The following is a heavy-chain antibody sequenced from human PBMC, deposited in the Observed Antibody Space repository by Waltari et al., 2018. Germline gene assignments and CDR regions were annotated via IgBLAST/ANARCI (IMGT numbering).Heavy chain of an antibody. J-gene: IGHJ4*02. Sequence: LQLQESGPGLVKPSETLSLTCTVSGDPISSNTYSWAWVRQPPGEGLEWIATISSGGSPSYRPSLKSRVTISIDTAKNHYSLVLTSGTAADTAVYYCARRSRDSSGHFYSDYWGQGTLVAVSS. CDR3: ARRSRDSSGHFYSDY. CDR1: GDPISSNTYS. V-gene: IGHV4-39*02. D-gene: IGHD3-22*01. CDR2: ISSGGSP.